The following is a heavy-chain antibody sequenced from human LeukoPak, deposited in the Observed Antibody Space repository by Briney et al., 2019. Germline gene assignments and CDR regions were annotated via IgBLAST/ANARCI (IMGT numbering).Heavy chain of an antibody. V-gene: IGHV4-59*11. CDR1: GVSISRHY. CDR2: ISNSGST. J-gene: IGHJ6*03. Sequence: AESLSLTCTVSGVSISRHYLSWVRQSPGKGLEWIGVISNSGSTSYNPSLKSRATISIETSKNQFSLKLSSVTAAATAVYYCGRHALVGYFYYYYTDVRGKGTTLTVS. D-gene: IGHD2-15*01. CDR3: GRHALVGYFYYYYTDV.